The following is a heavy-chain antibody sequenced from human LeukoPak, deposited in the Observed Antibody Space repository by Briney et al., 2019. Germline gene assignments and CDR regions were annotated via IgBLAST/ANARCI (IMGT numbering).Heavy chain of an antibody. V-gene: IGHV3-33*08. J-gene: IGHJ3*02. Sequence: GGSLRLSCAASGFTFSNYAMSWVRQAPGKGLEWVAVIWYDGSNKYYADSVKGRFTISRDNSKNTLYLQMNSLRAEDTAVYYCARAEGYYDSSGNDAFDIWGQGTMVTVSS. CDR2: IWYDGSNK. CDR3: ARAEGYYDSSGNDAFDI. D-gene: IGHD3-22*01. CDR1: GFTFSNYA.